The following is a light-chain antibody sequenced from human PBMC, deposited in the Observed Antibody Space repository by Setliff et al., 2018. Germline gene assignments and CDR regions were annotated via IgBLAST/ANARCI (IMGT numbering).Light chain of an antibody. Sequence: QSVLTQPPSASGTPGQRVTISCSGGSSNIGTNTVSWYQQLPGTAPKLLMHSNNQRPSGVPDRFSGSKSGTSASLAISGLQSEDEADYYCAAWDAKLSAYVFGIGTKVTVL. CDR2: SNN. J-gene: IGLJ1*01. V-gene: IGLV1-44*01. CDR3: AAWDAKLSAYV. CDR1: SSNIGTNT.